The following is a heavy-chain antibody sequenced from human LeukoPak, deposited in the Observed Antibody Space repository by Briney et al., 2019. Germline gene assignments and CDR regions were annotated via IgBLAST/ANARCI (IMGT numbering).Heavy chain of an antibody. CDR1: GFTFSIYA. CDR2: FSGSGGST. Sequence: GGSLRLSCAASGFTFSIYAMNWVRQAPGKGLEWVSAFSGSGGSTYYADSVKGRFTISRDNAKNSLYLQMNSLRAEDTALYYCAKDIYAYGDYPEGFDYWGQGTLVTVSS. J-gene: IGHJ4*02. V-gene: IGHV3-23*01. D-gene: IGHD4-17*01. CDR3: AKDIYAYGDYPEGFDY.